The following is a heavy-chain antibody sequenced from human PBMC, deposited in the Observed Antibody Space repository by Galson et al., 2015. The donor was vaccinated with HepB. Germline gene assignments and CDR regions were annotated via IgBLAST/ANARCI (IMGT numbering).Heavy chain of an antibody. Sequence: SLRLSCAASGFTFSSYGMHWVRQAPGKGLEWVAVIWYDGSNKYYADSVKGRFTISRDNSKNTLYLQMNSLRAEDTAVYYCARDRRLAAVDPGAFVFGYWGQGTLVTVSS. CDR3: ARDRRLAAVDPGAFVFGY. D-gene: IGHD6-13*01. CDR1: GFTFSSYG. V-gene: IGHV3-33*01. J-gene: IGHJ4*02. CDR2: IWYDGSNK.